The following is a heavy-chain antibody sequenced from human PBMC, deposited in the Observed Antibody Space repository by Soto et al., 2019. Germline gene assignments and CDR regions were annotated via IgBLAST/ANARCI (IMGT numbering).Heavy chain of an antibody. CDR3: ARGLSPDLWAAARMRDYYYYGMDV. J-gene: IGHJ6*02. Sequence: GGSLRLSCAASGFTFSSYAMHWVRQAPGKGLEWVAVISYDGSNKYYADSVKGRFTISRDNSENTLYLQMNSLRAEDTAVYYCARGLSPDLWAAARMRDYYYYGMDVSGHGTTLTVSS. V-gene: IGHV3-30-3*01. CDR1: GFTFSSYA. D-gene: IGHD6-13*01. CDR2: ISYDGSNK.